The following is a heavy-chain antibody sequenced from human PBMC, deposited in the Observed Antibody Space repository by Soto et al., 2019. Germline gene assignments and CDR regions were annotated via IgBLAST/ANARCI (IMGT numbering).Heavy chain of an antibody. D-gene: IGHD6-13*01. CDR2: MNPNSGNT. J-gene: IGHJ4*02. CDR3: ARASKQQLVRGGYYFDY. CDR1: GYTFTSYD. Sequence: QVQLVQSGAEVKKPGASVKVSCKASGYTFTSYDINWVRQATGQGLEWMGWMNPNSGNTGYAQKFQGRVTMTRNTSISTAYVELSSLRSEDTAVYYCARASKQQLVRGGYYFDYWGQGTLVTVSS. V-gene: IGHV1-8*01.